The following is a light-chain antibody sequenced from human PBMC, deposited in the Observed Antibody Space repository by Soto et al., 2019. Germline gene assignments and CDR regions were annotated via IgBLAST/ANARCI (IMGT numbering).Light chain of an antibody. CDR1: NIEDKS. Sequence: SYELTQPPSVSAAPGQTASIACGGNNIEDKSVHWYLQKAGQAPVLVVYDDRDRPSGIPDRFSGSTSGNTATLTISKVEAGDEADYYCQVWDPRSEQAIFGGGTKLTVL. CDR2: DDR. CDR3: QVWDPRSEQAI. V-gene: IGLV3-21*02. J-gene: IGLJ2*01.